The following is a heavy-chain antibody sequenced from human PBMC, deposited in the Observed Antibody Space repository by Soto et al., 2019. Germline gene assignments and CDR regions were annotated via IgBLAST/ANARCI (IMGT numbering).Heavy chain of an antibody. V-gene: IGHV4-4*02. D-gene: IGHD3-22*01. CDR2: IYHSGST. Sequence: QVQLQESGPGLVKPSGTLSLTCAVSGGSISSSNWWSWVRQPPGKGLEWIGEIYHSGSTNYNPSLKSRVTRSVDKSKNQFSLKLSSVTAAATAVYYCASILDYSDSSGYYWGQGTLVTVSS. CDR3: ASILDYSDSSGYY. J-gene: IGHJ4*02. CDR1: GGSISSSNW.